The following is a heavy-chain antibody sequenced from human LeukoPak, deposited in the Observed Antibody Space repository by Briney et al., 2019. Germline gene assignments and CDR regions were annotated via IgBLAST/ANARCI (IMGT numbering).Heavy chain of an antibody. Sequence: GGSLRLSCAASGFTVSSNYMSWVRQAPGKGLEWVSVIYSGGSTYYADSVKGRFTISRDNSKNTLYLQMNSLTAEDTAVYYCARNRLGHDAFDMWGQGTIVTVSS. CDR3: ARNRLGHDAFDM. CDR1: GFTVSSNY. V-gene: IGHV3-66*01. J-gene: IGHJ3*02. D-gene: IGHD2-21*01. CDR2: IYSGGST.